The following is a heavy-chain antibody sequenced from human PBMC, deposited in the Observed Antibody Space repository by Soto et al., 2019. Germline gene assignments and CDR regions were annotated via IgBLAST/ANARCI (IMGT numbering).Heavy chain of an antibody. Sequence: GGSLRLSCAASGLTFDDYAMHWVRQAPGKDLEWVSGISWNSGSIGYADSVKGRFTISRDNAKNSLYLQMNSLRAGDTALYYCASGRGYDILTGYYPYFDYWGQGTLVTSPQ. CDR3: ASGRGYDILTGYYPYFDY. J-gene: IGHJ4*02. CDR2: ISWNSGSI. V-gene: IGHV3-9*01. D-gene: IGHD3-9*01. CDR1: GLTFDDYA.